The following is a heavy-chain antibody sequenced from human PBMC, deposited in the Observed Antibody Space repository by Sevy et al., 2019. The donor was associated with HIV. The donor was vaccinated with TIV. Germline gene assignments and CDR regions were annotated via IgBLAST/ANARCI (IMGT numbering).Heavy chain of an antibody. V-gene: IGHV3-30-3*01. Sequence: GGSLRLSCAASGFTFSSYAMHWVRQAPGKGLEWVAVISYDGSNKYYADSVKGRFTISRDNSKNTLYLQMNSLRAEDTAVYYCARDFTYYYDSSGSPGVDWFDPWGQGTLVTVSS. J-gene: IGHJ5*02. CDR1: GFTFSSYA. D-gene: IGHD3-22*01. CDR2: ISYDGSNK. CDR3: ARDFTYYYDSSGSPGVDWFDP.